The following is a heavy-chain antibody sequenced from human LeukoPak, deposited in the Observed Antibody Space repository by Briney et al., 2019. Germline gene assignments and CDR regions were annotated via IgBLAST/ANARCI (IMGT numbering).Heavy chain of an antibody. Sequence: GALRLSCAASGFTFSSYGMSWVRQAPGKGLEWVSAISGSGGSTYYADSVKGRFTISRDNSKNTLYLQMNSLRAEDTAVYYCARDLERTYYPDYWGQGTLVTVSS. D-gene: IGHD1-26*01. J-gene: IGHJ4*02. CDR1: GFTFSSYG. V-gene: IGHV3-23*01. CDR2: ISGSGGST. CDR3: ARDLERTYYPDY.